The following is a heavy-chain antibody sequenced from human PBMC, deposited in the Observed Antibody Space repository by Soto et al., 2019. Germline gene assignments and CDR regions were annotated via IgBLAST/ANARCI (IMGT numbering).Heavy chain of an antibody. J-gene: IGHJ5*02. Sequence: TCTVSGGSISSSSYYWGWIRQPPGKGLEWIGSIYYSGSTYYNPSLKSRVTISVDTSKNQFSLKLSSVTAADTAVYYCARRYGAGWFDPWGQGTLVTVSS. CDR3: ARRYGAGWFDP. CDR2: IYYSGST. CDR1: GGSISSSSYY. V-gene: IGHV4-39*01. D-gene: IGHD4-17*01.